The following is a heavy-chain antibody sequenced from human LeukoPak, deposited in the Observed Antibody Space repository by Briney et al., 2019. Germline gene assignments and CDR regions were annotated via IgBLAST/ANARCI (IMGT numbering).Heavy chain of an antibody. CDR1: GFTVSSNY. CDR3: ASGSGYDWHGDY. V-gene: IGHV3-53*05. CDR2: IYSGGST. Sequence: GGSLRLSCAASGFTVSSNYMSWVRQAPGKGLEWVSVIYSGGSTYYADAVSGRFTISRDNSKNTLHLEMNSLRTDDTAVYYCASGSGYDWHGDYWGQGTLVTVSS. J-gene: IGHJ4*02. D-gene: IGHD5-12*01.